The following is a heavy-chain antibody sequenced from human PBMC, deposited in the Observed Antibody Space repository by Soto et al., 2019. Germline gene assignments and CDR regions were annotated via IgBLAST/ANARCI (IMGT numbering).Heavy chain of an antibody. J-gene: IGHJ4*02. Sequence: EVQLVESGGGLVQPGGSLRLSCEASGFTFSNFGINWVRQAPGKWLEWVSHISSSSTTINYAESMKGRFTISRDNATNSLYLQMSSLRGEDTAVYYCATSFITTIGTTAWGQGTLVTVSS. CDR2: ISSSSTTI. D-gene: IGHD1-1*01. V-gene: IGHV3-48*01. CDR3: ATSFITTIGTTA. CDR1: GFTFSNFG.